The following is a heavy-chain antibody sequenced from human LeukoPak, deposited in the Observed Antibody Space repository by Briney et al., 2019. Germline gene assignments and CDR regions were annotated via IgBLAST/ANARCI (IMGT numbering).Heavy chain of an antibody. Sequence: PGGSLRLSCAASGFTFSSYATSWVRQVPGKGLEWVSAISGGGGSTYYADSVKGRFTISRDNSKNTLYLQMNSLRAEDTAVYYCAKGPVAACGYHFDFWGQGTLVTVSS. CDR3: AKGPVAACGYHFDF. J-gene: IGHJ4*02. D-gene: IGHD2-15*01. CDR1: GFTFSSYA. CDR2: ISGGGGST. V-gene: IGHV3-23*01.